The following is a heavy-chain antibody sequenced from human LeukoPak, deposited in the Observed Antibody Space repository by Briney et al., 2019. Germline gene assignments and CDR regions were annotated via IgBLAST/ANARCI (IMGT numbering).Heavy chain of an antibody. CDR1: GFTFSSYS. D-gene: IGHD2-15*01. CDR2: ISESSSYQ. Sequence: PGGSLRLSCAASGFTFSSYSMNWVRQAPGKGLEWVSTISESSSYQYCAESMKGRFTISRDNAKNSLYLHMNSLRAEDTAVYYCARAIPHCTGGSCYPDYWGQGTLVTVSS. V-gene: IGHV3-21*01. CDR3: ARAIPHCTGGSCYPDY. J-gene: IGHJ4*02.